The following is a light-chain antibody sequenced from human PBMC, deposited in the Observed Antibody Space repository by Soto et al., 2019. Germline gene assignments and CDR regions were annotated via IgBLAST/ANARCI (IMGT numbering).Light chain of an antibody. CDR1: QSVSSY. J-gene: IGKJ1*01. V-gene: IGKV3-11*01. CDR2: DAS. CDR3: QQYGSSGT. Sequence: EIFLTQSPSTLSLSPVEIATLSCRASQSVSSYLAWYQQKPGQAPRLLIYDASNRATGIPARFSGSGSGTDFTLTISSLEPEDFAVYYCQQYGSSGTFGQGTKVDIK.